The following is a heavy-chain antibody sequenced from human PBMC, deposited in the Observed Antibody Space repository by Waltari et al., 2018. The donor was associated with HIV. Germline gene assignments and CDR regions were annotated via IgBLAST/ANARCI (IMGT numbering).Heavy chain of an antibody. CDR1: GGSISSGGYY. J-gene: IGHJ4*02. Sequence: QVQLQESGPGLVKPSQTLSLTCTVSGGSISSGGYYWSWIRQHPGKGLEWIGYIYYSGRTYDNPSLKSRVTISVDTSKNQFSLKLSSVTAADTAVYYCARDKDSSGYHFDYWGQGTLVTVSS. CDR2: IYYSGRT. D-gene: IGHD3-22*01. V-gene: IGHV4-31*03. CDR3: ARDKDSSGYHFDY.